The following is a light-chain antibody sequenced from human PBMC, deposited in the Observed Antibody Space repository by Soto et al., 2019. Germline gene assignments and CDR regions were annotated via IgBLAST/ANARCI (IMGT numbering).Light chain of an antibody. J-gene: IGLJ1*01. V-gene: IGLV2-14*01. CDR1: SSDVGGYNF. Sequence: QSVLTQPASVSGSPGQSITISCTGTSSDVGGYNFVSWYQQYPGKAPKLMIYEVSNRPSGVSNRFSGSKSGNTASLTISGLQAEDEADYYCNSYTSTSTLVFGTGTKVPS. CDR3: NSYTSTSTLV. CDR2: EVS.